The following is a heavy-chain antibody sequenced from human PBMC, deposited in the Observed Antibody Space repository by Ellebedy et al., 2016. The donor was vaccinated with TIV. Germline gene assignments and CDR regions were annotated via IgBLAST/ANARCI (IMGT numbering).Heavy chain of an antibody. D-gene: IGHD4-17*01. CDR2: IYQDGSDE. V-gene: IGHV3-7*01. J-gene: IGHJ5*02. CDR3: ARRGSYGDYAVQINSWFDP. CDR1: GFTFSTYA. Sequence: PGGSLRLSCAASGFTFSTYAMHWVRQAPGKGLEWVANIYQDGSDEYYVDSVKGRFTISRDNDNKALFLQMNSLRVEDTAVYYCARRGSYGDYAVQINSWFDPWGQGTLVTVSS.